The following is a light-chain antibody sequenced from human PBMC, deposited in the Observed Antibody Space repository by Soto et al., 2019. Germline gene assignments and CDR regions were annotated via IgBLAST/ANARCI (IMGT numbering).Light chain of an antibody. CDR2: GAS. CDR1: ETGATN. V-gene: IGKV3-15*01. CDR3: QQYFEWPPMT. Sequence: VMTQSPASLAVSPGGRSTRSCCASETGATNLAWYQQKPGQAPRLLISGASTRAAGISHRFRGSGSGTEFTLTISSLRSEDSAIYYCQQYFEWPPMTVGQGTQVEIK. J-gene: IGKJ1*01.